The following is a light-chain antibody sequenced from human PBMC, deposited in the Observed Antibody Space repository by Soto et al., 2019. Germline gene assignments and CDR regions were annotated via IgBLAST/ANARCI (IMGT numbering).Light chain of an antibody. CDR3: LQLNSYSLT. J-gene: IGKJ4*01. V-gene: IGKV1-9*01. CDR1: QGISRD. CDR2: AAS. Sequence: DIQLTQSPSFLSASVGDRVTITCRASQGISRDLAWYQQKPGKAPKLLIYAASTLRSGVPSRFSGSGSGREFTLTISSLQPEDCATYSCLQLNSYSLTFGGGTKVEI.